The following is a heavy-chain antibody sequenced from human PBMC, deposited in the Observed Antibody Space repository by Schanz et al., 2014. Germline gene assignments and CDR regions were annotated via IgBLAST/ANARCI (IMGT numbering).Heavy chain of an antibody. CDR2: INSVGSNT. V-gene: IGHV3-74*02. Sequence: EVQLVESGGGLVQPGGSLRLSCAASGFTFSSHWMHWVRQDPGKGLVWVARINSVGSNTDYADSVTGRFTISSDSSKNTLYLQMSNLRADDTAVYYCAKTPREYCNYDNCPNWFDSWGQGTLVTASS. CDR1: GFTFSSHW. J-gene: IGHJ5*01. CDR3: AKTPREYCNYDNCPNWFDS. D-gene: IGHD2-15*01.